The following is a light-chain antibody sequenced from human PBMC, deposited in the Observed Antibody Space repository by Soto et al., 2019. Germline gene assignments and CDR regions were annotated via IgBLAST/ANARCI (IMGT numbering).Light chain of an antibody. J-gene: IGKJ1*01. CDR2: GAS. V-gene: IGKV3-20*01. CDR3: QQYGSSPGWT. CDR1: QSVSSSY. Sequence: EIVLTQSPGTLSLSPGERATHSCRASQSVSSSYLAWYQQKPGQAPRLLIYGASSRATGIPDRFSGSGSGTDFTLTISRLEPEDFAVYYCQQYGSSPGWTFGQGTKV.